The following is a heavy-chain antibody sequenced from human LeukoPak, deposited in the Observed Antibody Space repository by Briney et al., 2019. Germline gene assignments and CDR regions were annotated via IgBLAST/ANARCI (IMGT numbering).Heavy chain of an antibody. V-gene: IGHV3-7*01. D-gene: IGHD4-11*01. J-gene: IGHJ4*02. Sequence: GGSLSLSCAASGFTFTNFWMNWIRRAPGRGLEWVANIRPDGSAQFYVDSVKGRFTISRDNAKHLVYLQMHSLRADDTAVYYCAGRDSARNPWAYWGQGTLVTVST. CDR2: IRPDGSAQ. CDR1: GFTFTNFW. CDR3: AGRDSARNPWAY.